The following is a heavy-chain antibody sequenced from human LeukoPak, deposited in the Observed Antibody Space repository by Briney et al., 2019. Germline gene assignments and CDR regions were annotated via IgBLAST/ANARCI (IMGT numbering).Heavy chain of an antibody. CDR3: GYSSGWLFDY. J-gene: IGHJ4*02. D-gene: IGHD6-19*01. CDR1: GFTFSNYW. CDR2: INQDGSEK. V-gene: IGHV3-7*01. Sequence: GGSLRLSCAASGFTFSNYWINWVRQAPGKGLEWVANINQDGSEKYYVDFVKGRFTISRDNDKNSLYLQMNSLRAEDAAVYYCGYSSGWLFDYWGQGALVTVSS.